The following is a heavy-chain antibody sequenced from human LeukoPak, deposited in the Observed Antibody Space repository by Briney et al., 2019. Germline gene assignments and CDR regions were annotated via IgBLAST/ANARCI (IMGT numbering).Heavy chain of an antibody. V-gene: IGHV3-73*01. Sequence: GESLKISFAASGFTFSGSAMHWVRQASGKGLEWVGRIRSKANSYATAYAASVKGRFTISRDDSKNTAYLQMNSLKTEDTAVYYCTRHNTYYYDSSGYRAFDIWGQGTMVTVSS. J-gene: IGHJ3*02. D-gene: IGHD3-22*01. CDR1: GFTFSGSA. CDR2: IRSKANSYAT. CDR3: TRHNTYYYDSSGYRAFDI.